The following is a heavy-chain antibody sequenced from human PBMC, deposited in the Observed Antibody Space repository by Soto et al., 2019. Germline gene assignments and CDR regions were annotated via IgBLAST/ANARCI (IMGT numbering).Heavy chain of an antibody. CDR2: ISGFGDTT. V-gene: IGHV3-23*01. CDR1: GFTFSSYA. D-gene: IGHD2-15*01. Sequence: GGSLRLSCAASGFTFSSYAITWVRQAPGKGLEWVSAISGFGDTTYYADSVKGRFTISRDNSKNTLYLQMNSLRAEDTALYYCARSPQGWDAFDIWGQGTMVTVSS. J-gene: IGHJ3*02. CDR3: ARSPQGWDAFDI.